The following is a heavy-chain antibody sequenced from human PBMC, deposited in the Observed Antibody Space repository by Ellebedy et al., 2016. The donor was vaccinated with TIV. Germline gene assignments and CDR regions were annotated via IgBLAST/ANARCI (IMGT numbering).Heavy chain of an antibody. Sequence: GESLKISXAASGFTFSNFWMSWVRQAPGKGLEWVANIKEDGGEKYYVDSVKGRFTVSRDNDKNSLYLQMNSLRVEDTAVYYCARAIGAGDGKWGQGALVTVSS. CDR2: IKEDGGEK. D-gene: IGHD2-15*01. V-gene: IGHV3-7*01. J-gene: IGHJ4*02. CDR1: GFTFSNFW. CDR3: ARAIGAGDGK.